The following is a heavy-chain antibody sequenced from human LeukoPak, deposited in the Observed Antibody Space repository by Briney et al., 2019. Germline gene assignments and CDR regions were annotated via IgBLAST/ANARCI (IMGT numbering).Heavy chain of an antibody. J-gene: IGHJ1*01. CDR3: GRDRVYGDYRPEVSLH. CDR2: IYSGGST. CDR1: GFTVSSNY. D-gene: IGHD4-17*01. Sequence: GGSLRLSCAASGFTVSSNYMSWVRQAPGKGLEWVSVIYSGGSTYYADSLECRSTIPRINSENTPHHQMNIQKPDDTAVYYCGRDRVYGDYRPEVSLHWGQGTLVTVSS. V-gene: IGHV3-66*01.